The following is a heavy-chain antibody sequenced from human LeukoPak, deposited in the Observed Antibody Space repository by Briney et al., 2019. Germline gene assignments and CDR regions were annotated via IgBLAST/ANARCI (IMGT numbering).Heavy chain of an antibody. D-gene: IGHD6-13*01. CDR3: ARDRTSTIAAAGKMGNWFDP. Sequence: ASVKVSCKASGYTFTSYYMHWVRQAPGQGLEWMGRINPSGGSTSYAQKFQGRVTMTRDTSTSTVYMELSSLRSEDTAVYYCARDRTSTIAAAGKMGNWFDPWGQGTLVTVSS. CDR1: GYTFTSYY. J-gene: IGHJ5*02. CDR2: INPSGGST. V-gene: IGHV1-46*01.